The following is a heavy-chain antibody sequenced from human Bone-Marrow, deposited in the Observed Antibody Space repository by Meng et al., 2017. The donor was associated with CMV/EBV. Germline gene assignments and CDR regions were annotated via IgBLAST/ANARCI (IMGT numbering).Heavy chain of an antibody. CDR2: IYYSGST. CDR1: GGSVSGGSYY. J-gene: IGHJ6*02. Sequence: SETLSLTCTVSGGSVSGGSYYWSWIRQPPGKGLEWIGYIYYSGSTNYNPSLKSRVTISVDTSKNQFSLKLSSVTAADTAVYYCARDRRIAAAVPYGMDVWGQGTTVTVSS. D-gene: IGHD6-13*01. CDR3: ARDRRIAAAVPYGMDV. V-gene: IGHV4-61*01.